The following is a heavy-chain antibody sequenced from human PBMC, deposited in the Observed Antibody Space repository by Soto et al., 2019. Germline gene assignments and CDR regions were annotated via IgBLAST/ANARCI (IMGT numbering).Heavy chain of an antibody. CDR2: INGDGSTT. Sequence: VQLVESGGGIVQPGGSVRLSGAASGFTLSSYWINWVRQAPGKGLVWVSRINGDGSTTNYADSLKGRFTISRDNAKNTMFLQMNSLRAEDTAVYFCARGRSWLYFFDSWSQGTMVTVSS. CDR1: GFTLSSYW. J-gene: IGHJ4*02. D-gene: IGHD3-10*01. V-gene: IGHV3-74*01. CDR3: ARGRSWLYFFDS.